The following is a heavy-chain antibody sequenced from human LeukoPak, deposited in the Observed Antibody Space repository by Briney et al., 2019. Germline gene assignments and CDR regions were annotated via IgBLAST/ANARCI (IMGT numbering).Heavy chain of an antibody. J-gene: IGHJ4*02. CDR1: GGSISSYY. V-gene: IGHV4-4*07. CDR3: AKWACGSGGDCHEFDF. D-gene: IGHD2-21*02. CDR2: IYTSGST. Sequence: SETLSLTCTVSGGSISSYYWSWIRQPAGKGLEWIGRIYTSGSTNYNPSLKSRVTMSVDTSKNQFSLKLSSVTAADTAVYYCAKWACGSGGDCHEFDFWGQGTLVTVSS.